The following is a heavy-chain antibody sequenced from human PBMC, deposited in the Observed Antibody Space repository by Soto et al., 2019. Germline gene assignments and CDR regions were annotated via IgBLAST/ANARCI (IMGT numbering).Heavy chain of an antibody. CDR1: GFTFSDYY. J-gene: IGHJ4*02. Sequence: QVQLVESGGGLVKPGGSLRLSCAASGFTFSDYYMTWIRQAPGSGLEWVSYISSSSGTISYANSVKGRFTISRDNAQNSLYLQMTSLRAEDTAVYYCARGTYRSKTDFDCWGQGTLVTVSS. V-gene: IGHV3-11*01. CDR3: ARGTYRSKTDFDC. D-gene: IGHD6-13*01. CDR2: ISSSSGTI.